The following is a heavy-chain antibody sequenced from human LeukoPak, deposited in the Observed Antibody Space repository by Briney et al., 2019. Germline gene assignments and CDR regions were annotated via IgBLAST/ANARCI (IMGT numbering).Heavy chain of an antibody. J-gene: IGHJ4*02. V-gene: IGHV1-69*04. D-gene: IGHD6-19*01. CDR3: ARGYSSGWNYFDY. CDR1: GGTFSSYA. CDR2: IIPILGIA. Sequence: ASVKVSCKASGGTFSSYAISWVRQAPGQGLEWMGRIIPILGIANYAQKFQGRVTITADKSTSTAYMELSSLRSEDTAVYYRARGYSSGWNYFDYRGQGTLVTVSS.